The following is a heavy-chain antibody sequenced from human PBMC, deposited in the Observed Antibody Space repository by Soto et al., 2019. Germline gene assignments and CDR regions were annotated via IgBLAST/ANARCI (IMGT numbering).Heavy chain of an antibody. Sequence: GASVKVSCKSSGGTFSSCSMSWVRQAPGQGLEWMGGIIPIFGTAKYAQKFQGRVTMTADESTSTAYMELSSLRSEDTAVYYCARTLGRLAVINWFDPWGQGTLVTVSS. CDR3: ARTLGRLAVINWFDP. J-gene: IGHJ5*02. CDR2: IIPIFGTA. V-gene: IGHV1-69*13. CDR1: GGTFSSCS.